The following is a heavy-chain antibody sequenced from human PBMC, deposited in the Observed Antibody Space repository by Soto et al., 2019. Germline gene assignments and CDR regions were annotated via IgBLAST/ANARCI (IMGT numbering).Heavy chain of an antibody. CDR3: TRGPRSTSTGTGAF. Sequence: PGGSLRLSCGGSGITLSNAWMNWVRQAAGKGLEWVGRIRSKGDGGATEYAAPVKGRFTFSRDNAKNTLYLQMNDLRAEDTAVYYCTRGPRSTSTGTGAFWGQGTLVTVSS. CDR1: GITLSNAW. CDR2: IRSKGDGGAT. D-gene: IGHD1-1*01. J-gene: IGHJ4*02. V-gene: IGHV3-15*05.